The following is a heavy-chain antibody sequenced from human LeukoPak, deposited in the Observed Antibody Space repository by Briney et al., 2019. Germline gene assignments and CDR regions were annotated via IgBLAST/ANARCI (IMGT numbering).Heavy chain of an antibody. CDR2: IYYSGST. V-gene: IGHV4-39*07. CDR3: ARDGVGDGSGSFFDY. CDR1: GGSISSSSYY. D-gene: IGHD3-10*01. J-gene: IGHJ4*02. Sequence: PSETLSLTCTVSGGSISSSSYYWGWIRQPPGKGLEWVGSIYYSGSTYYNPSLKSRVTISVDTSKNQFSLKLSSVTAADTAVYYCARDGVGDGSGSFFDYWGQGTLVTVSS.